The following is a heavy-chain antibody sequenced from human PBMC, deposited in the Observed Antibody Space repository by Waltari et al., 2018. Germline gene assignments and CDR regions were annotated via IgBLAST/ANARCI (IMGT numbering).Heavy chain of an antibody. V-gene: IGHV1-2*02. CDR1: RDAITEHY. CDR3: AREYCGGECRLFDF. CDR2: INPNGGAT. Sequence: LLEQSGTEVMKPGASLKVSCKISRDAITEHYIHWVRQAPGQGLGWMVWINPNGGATHYAQTFRGTITVTWDTSIITSYMEIRGLRSADTATYFCAREYCGGECRLFDFWGQGTRVIVSS. J-gene: IGHJ4*02. D-gene: IGHD2-21*01.